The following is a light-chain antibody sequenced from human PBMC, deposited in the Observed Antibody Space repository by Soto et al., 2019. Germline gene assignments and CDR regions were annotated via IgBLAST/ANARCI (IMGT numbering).Light chain of an antibody. V-gene: IGLV2-14*01. J-gene: IGLJ1*01. Sequence: QSALTQPASVSGSPGQSITISCTGTSSDVGGYNYVSWYQQNPGKAPKLMIYDVNNRPSGVSYRFSGSKSGNTASLTISGQQAEDEADYYCSSYTSSSTRVFGTGTKVTVL. CDR1: SSDVGGYNY. CDR3: SSYTSSSTRV. CDR2: DVN.